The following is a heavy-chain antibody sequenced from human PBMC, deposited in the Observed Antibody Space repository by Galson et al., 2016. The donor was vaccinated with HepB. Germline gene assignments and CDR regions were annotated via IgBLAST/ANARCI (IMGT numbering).Heavy chain of an antibody. CDR2: IYYSGST. D-gene: IGHD5-24*01. Sequence: SETLSLTCSVSGASISGYYWSWIRQPPGKGLEWIGHIYYSGSTNYSPSLKSRVTISIDTSKKQFSLKVTSVTAADTAVYSCARQSRQDGTFDYWGQGTLVTVSS. V-gene: IGHV4-59*08. J-gene: IGHJ4*02. CDR3: ARQSRQDGTFDY. CDR1: GASISGYY.